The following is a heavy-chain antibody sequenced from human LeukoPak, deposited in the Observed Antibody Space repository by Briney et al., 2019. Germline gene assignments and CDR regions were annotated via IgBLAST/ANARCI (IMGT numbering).Heavy chain of an antibody. J-gene: IGHJ4*02. CDR1: GFTFSSYA. CDR2: ISGSGYST. CDR3: ARNGSRGWYFDY. V-gene: IGHV3-23*01. Sequence: GGSLRLSCAASGFTFSSYAMSWVRQAPGEGLEWVSAISGSGYSTYYVDYVKGRFTISRDNSKNTLYLQMNSLRAEDTAVYYWARNGSRGWYFDYWGQGTLVTVSS. D-gene: IGHD1-26*01.